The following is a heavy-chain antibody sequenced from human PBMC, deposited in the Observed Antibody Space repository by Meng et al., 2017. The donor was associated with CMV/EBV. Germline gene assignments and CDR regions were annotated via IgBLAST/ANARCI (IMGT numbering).Heavy chain of an antibody. Sequence: QVHLQGSGPGLCKPSQPLSLTCTVSGGSISSGDYYWSWIRQPPGKGLEWIGYIYYSGSTYYNPSLKSRVTISVDTSKNQFSLKLSSVTAADTAVYYCARTGEYPTFDYWGQGTLVTVSS. CDR3: ARTGEYPTFDY. J-gene: IGHJ4*02. D-gene: IGHD2/OR15-2a*01. V-gene: IGHV4-30-4*08. CDR2: IYYSGST. CDR1: GGSISSGDYY.